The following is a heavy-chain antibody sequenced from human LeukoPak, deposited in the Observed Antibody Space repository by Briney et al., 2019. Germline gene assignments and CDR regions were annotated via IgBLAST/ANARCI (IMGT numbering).Heavy chain of an antibody. CDR3: AKEFGGRVFDY. J-gene: IGHJ4*02. CDR1: GLTVSSNF. V-gene: IGHV3-53*01. Sequence: GGSLRLSCAASGLTVSSNFMTWVRLAPGKGLEWVSIIYSGGAIFYADLDSVRDRFTISRDNSKYTLYLQMNSLRAEDTAVYFCAKEFGGRVFDYWGQGTLVTVSS. CDR2: IYSGGAI. D-gene: IGHD3-10*01.